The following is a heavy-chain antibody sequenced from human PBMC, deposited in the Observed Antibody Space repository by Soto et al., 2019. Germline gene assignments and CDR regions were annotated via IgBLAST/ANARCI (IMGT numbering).Heavy chain of an antibody. J-gene: IGHJ4*02. V-gene: IGHV3-72*01. Sequence: EMQLVESGGGLVQPGGSLRLSCASSGFTFSDHYMDWVRQAPGKGLEWVARTRNKANSYTTEYAPSVKGRCTISRDDSKISLYLHMNRLKTEARAGDYCAGAAGANRWRPFDYWGQGTMVTVSS. CDR1: GFTFSDHY. CDR2: TRNKANSYTT. D-gene: IGHD3-10*01. CDR3: AGAAGANRWRPFDY.